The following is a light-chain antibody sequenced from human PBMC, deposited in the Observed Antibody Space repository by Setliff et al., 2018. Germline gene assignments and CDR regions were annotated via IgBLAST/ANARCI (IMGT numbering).Light chain of an antibody. V-gene: IGLV2-14*03. J-gene: IGLJ1*01. CDR3: SSYTTSNTFV. CDR1: SSDVGAYNY. Sequence: QSALAQPASVSGSPGQSITISCAGSSSDVGAYNYVSWYQHHPGRAPTLMISDVSKRPSGISYRFSGSKSGNTASLTISGLQAEDEGDYYCSSYTTSNTFVVGSGTKV. CDR2: DVS.